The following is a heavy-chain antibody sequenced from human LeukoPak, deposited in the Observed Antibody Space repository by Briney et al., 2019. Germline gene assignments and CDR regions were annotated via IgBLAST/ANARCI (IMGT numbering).Heavy chain of an antibody. J-gene: IGHJ6*02. CDR2: INHSGST. CDR3: ARERGPYCSSTSCRYNSCYYYYGMDV. Sequence: SETLSLTCAVYGGSFSGYYWSWIRQPPGKGLEWIGEINHSGSTNYNPSLKSRVTISVDTSKNQFSLKLSSVTAADTAVYYCARERGPYCSSTSCRYNSCYYYYGMDVWGQGTTVTVSS. V-gene: IGHV4-34*01. CDR1: GGSFSGYY. D-gene: IGHD2-2*01.